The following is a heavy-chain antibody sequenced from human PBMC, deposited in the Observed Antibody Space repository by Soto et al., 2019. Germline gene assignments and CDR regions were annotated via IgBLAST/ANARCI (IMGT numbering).Heavy chain of an antibody. CDR2: IIPIFGKA. V-gene: IGHV1-69*05. Sequence: GASVKVSCKASGGTFSSYAISWVRQAPGQGLEWMGGIIPIFGKANYAQTFQGRVTITTDGSTSTAYLELSSLRSEDTAVYYCARPPSNYYYYYGMDVWGQGTTVTVSS. CDR1: GGTFSSYA. CDR3: ARPPSNYYYYYGMDV. J-gene: IGHJ6*02.